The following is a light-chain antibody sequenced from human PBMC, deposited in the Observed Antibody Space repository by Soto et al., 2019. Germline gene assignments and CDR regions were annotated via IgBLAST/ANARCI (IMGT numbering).Light chain of an antibody. Sequence: DIQMTQSPSSLSASVGDRVTITCRASQGIRDALGWYQQKPGKAPKRLIYAASSLQSGVPSRFSGSGSGTEFTLTISRLQPEYFAPYYRLQHNSYPQTFGQGTKVEIK. J-gene: IGKJ1*01. CDR1: QGIRDA. CDR2: AAS. CDR3: LQHNSYPQT. V-gene: IGKV1-17*01.